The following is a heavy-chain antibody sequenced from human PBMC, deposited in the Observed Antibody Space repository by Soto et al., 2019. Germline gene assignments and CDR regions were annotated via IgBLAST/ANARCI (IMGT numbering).Heavy chain of an antibody. D-gene: IGHD6-13*01. J-gene: IGHJ4*02. CDR3: ATQGIAAAGRIY. V-gene: IGHV3-23*01. CDR1: GFTFSSYA. CDR2: ISGSGGST. Sequence: LRLSCAASGFTFSSYAMSWVRQAPGKGLEWVSAISGSGGSTYYADSVKGRFTISRDNSKNTLYLQMNSLRAEDTAVYYCATQGIAAAGRIYWGQGTLVTVSS.